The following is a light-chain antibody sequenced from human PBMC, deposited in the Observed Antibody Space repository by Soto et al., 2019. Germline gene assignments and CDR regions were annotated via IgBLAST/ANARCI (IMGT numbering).Light chain of an antibody. CDR1: QSVGRY. Sequence: EIVLTQSPATLSLSPGERATVSCRASQSVGRYLAWYQQKPGQAPRLLIYETSNRATGIPARFSGSGSGTDFTLTISSLVPEDFAVYYCQHRGNWPSITFGQGTRLEI. V-gene: IGKV3-11*01. CDR2: ETS. J-gene: IGKJ5*01. CDR3: QHRGNWPSIT.